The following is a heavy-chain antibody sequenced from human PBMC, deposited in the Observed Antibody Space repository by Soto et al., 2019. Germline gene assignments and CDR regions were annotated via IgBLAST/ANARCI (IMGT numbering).Heavy chain of an antibody. J-gene: IGHJ4*02. CDR3: ARALRGCSYALDY. Sequence: SETLSLTCTVSGGSISSYYRSWIRQPPGKGLEWIGYIYYSGSTNYNPSLKSRVTISVDTSKNQFSLKLSSVTAADTAVYYCARALRGCSYALDYWGQGTRVTVSS. CDR1: GGSISSYY. D-gene: IGHD5-18*01. V-gene: IGHV4-59*01. CDR2: IYYSGST.